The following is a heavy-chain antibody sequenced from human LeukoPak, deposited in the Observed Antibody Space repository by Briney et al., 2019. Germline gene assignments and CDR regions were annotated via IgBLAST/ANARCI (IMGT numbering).Heavy chain of an antibody. J-gene: IGHJ3*02. Sequence: PGGSLRLSCAASGFTFSDYYMSWIRQAPGKGLEWVSYISSSGSTIYYADSVKGRFTISRDNSKNTLYLQMNSLRAEDTAVYYCAKDLRIQLWISNDAFDIWGQGTMVTVSS. CDR3: AKDLRIQLWISNDAFDI. CDR1: GFTFSDYY. V-gene: IGHV3-11*01. D-gene: IGHD5-18*01. CDR2: ISSSGSTI.